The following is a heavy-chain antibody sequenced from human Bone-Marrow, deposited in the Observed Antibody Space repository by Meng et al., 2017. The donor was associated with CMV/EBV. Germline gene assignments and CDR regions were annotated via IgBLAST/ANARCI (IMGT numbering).Heavy chain of an antibody. D-gene: IGHD2-8*01. CDR1: GYTFTGYY. J-gene: IGHJ6*02. CDR3: ARERLYPRYGIDV. CDR2: INPNSGGT. Sequence: ASVKVSCKASGYTFTGYYMHWVRQAPGHGLEWMGCINPNSGGTNYAQKFQGRVTMTRDTSISTAYMELSRLRADDTAVYYCARERLYPRYGIDVWGQGTTVTVSS. V-gene: IGHV1-2*02.